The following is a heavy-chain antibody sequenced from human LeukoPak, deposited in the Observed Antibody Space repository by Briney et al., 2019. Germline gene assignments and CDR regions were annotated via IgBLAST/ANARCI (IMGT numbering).Heavy chain of an antibody. Sequence: GGSLRLSCAASGFTFSYCWMSWVRQAPGKGLEWVANIKQDGSEKNYVDSVKGRFTISRDNAKNSLYLQMNSLRTEDTAVYYCARPPPRRDGSGWNYFDYWGQGTLVTVSS. V-gene: IGHV3-7*04. CDR2: IKQDGSEK. CDR1: GFTFSYCW. D-gene: IGHD6-19*01. J-gene: IGHJ4*02. CDR3: ARPPPRRDGSGWNYFDY.